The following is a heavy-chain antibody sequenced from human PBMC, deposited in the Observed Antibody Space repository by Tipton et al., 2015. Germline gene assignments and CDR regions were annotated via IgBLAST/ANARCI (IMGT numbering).Heavy chain of an antibody. CDR2: IYYSGSP. J-gene: IGHJ3*02. D-gene: IGHD3-22*01. V-gene: IGHV4-39*02. CDR1: GGSISSSGYY. Sequence: TLSLTCIVSGGSISSSGYYWGWIRQPPGKGLEWIGSIYYSGSPSYNPSLKSRVAISVDTSKNQFSLKLSSMTAADTAVYYCARDVGYYYDSTGGFDIWGQGTMVSVSS. CDR3: ARDVGYYYDSTGGFDI.